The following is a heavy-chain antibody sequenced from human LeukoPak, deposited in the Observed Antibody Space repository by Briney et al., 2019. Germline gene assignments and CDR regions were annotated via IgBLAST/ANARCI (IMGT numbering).Heavy chain of an antibody. CDR2: ISSSSSYT. J-gene: IGHJ4*02. CDR1: GIPFSDYY. Sequence: GGSLRLSCVVSGIPFSDYYMNWIRQAPGKGLEWISYISSSSSYTDYADSVKGRFTISRDNAQNALFLQMNSLTVEDTAVYFCASTQSFDYWGQGTLVTVSS. V-gene: IGHV3-11*03. CDR3: ASTQSFDY.